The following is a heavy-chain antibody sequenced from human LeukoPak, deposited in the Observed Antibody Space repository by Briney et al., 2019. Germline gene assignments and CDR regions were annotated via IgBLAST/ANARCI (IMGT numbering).Heavy chain of an antibody. CDR2: INPNSGGT. CDR3: AREESSSRSWYFDL. V-gene: IGHV1-2*02. Sequence: ASVKVSCKASGYTFTGYYMHWVRQAPGQGLEWMGWINPNSGGTNYAQKFQGGVTMTRDTSISTAYMELSRLRSDDTAVYYCAREESSSRSWYFDLWGRGTLVTVSS. J-gene: IGHJ2*01. CDR1: GYTFTGYY. D-gene: IGHD6-6*01.